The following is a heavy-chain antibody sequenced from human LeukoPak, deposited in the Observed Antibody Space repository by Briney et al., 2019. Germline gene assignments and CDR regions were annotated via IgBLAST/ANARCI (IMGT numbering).Heavy chain of an antibody. CDR1: GYTFTNYD. J-gene: IGHJ3*02. CDR3: ARVRGGAPSLVAAFHI. D-gene: IGHD4-23*01. Sequence: ASVKVSCKASGYTFTNYDINCVRQATGQGLEWMGWMNPNSGNTGHAQKFQGRVTRTRNTSITTAYMELSSLRSDDTAVYYCARVRGGAPSLVAAFHIWGQGTMVTVSS. CDR2: MNPNSGNT. V-gene: IGHV1-8*01.